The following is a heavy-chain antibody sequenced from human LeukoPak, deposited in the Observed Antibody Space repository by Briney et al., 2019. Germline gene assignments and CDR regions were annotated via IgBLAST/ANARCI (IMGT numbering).Heavy chain of an antibody. Sequence: SETLSLTCTVSGDSISSTSYSWGWIRQPPGKGLEWIGSIYYSVSTYYNPSLKSRVTISVDTSKNQFSLILRSVTAADTAVYYCARSTYNYILTGYYSVSWGQGTLVTVSS. CDR1: GDSISSTSYS. CDR2: IYYSVST. D-gene: IGHD3-9*01. J-gene: IGHJ5*02. CDR3: ARSTYNYILTGYYSVS. V-gene: IGHV4-39*01.